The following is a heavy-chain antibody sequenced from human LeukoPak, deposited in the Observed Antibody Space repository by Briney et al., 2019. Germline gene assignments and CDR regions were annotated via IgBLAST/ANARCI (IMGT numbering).Heavy chain of an antibody. Sequence: GGSLRLSCAASGFTFSGSGMSWVRQAPGKGLEWISSSGDSDGSTYYADSLKGRFTISRDNSKNTLYLQMNNLRAEDTAVYYCAKGGCRGTCNPLAYWGQGAWSPSPQ. J-gene: IGHJ4*02. D-gene: IGHD2-15*01. CDR3: AKGGCRGTCNPLAY. CDR1: GFTFSGSG. CDR2: SGDSDGST. V-gene: IGHV3-23*01.